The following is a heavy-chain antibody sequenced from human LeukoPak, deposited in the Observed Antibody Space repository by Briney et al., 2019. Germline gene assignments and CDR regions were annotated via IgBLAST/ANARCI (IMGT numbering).Heavy chain of an antibody. J-gene: IGHJ5*02. CDR3: ARESTVTTFWFDP. CDR2: INWNGGRT. V-gene: IGHV3-20*04. CDR1: GFTFDDFG. Sequence: GGSLRLSCAASGFTFDDFGMSWVRQAPGKGLEWVPSINWNGGRTGYADSVKGRFIISRDNAKNSLYLQMNSLRAEDTALYYCARESTVTTFWFDPWGQGTLVTVSS. D-gene: IGHD4-17*01.